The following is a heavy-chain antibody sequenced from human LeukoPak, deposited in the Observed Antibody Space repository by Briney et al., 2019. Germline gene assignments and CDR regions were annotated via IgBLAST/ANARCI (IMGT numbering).Heavy chain of an antibody. V-gene: IGHV3-23*01. J-gene: IGHJ5*02. Sequence: GGSLRVSCAASGFTFSNSAMGWVRQAPGKGLEWVSAISTSDGSTYYADAVKGRFTISRDNSKNTLYLQMNSLRAEDTAVYYCARAVDFWSGYPQPNWFDPWGKGTLVTVSS. D-gene: IGHD3-3*01. CDR2: ISTSDGST. CDR3: ARAVDFWSGYPQPNWFDP. CDR1: GFTFSNSA.